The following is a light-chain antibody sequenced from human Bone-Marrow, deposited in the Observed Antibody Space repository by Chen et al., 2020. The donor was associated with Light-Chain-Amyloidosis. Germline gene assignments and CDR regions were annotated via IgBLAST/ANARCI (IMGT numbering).Light chain of an antibody. J-gene: IGKJ2*01. CDR2: GAS. CDR1: YDSHFF. V-gene: IGKV1-33*01. Sequence: DIQLTQSPSSLSASVGDIVTVTCQASYDSHFFLHWYQQKAGKPPKLLIFGASNLETGVPSRFSGSGSGTHFTFTISSLQPEDVATYYCLQYDNMPPKFGQGTRLEIK. CDR3: LQYDNMPPK.